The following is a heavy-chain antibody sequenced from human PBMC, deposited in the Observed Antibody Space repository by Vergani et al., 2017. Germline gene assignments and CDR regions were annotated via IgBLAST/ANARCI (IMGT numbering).Heavy chain of an antibody. V-gene: IGHV2-70*15. CDR3: AHLHLFGVVPRGFDY. D-gene: IGHD3-3*01. CDR2: IDWDDDK. CDR1: GFSLSTSGMC. J-gene: IGHJ4*02. Sequence: QVTLRESGPALVKPTQTLTVTCTFSGFSLSTSGMCVSWIRPPPGKALEWLARIDWDDDKYYSTSLKTRLTISKDTSKNQVVLTMTNMDPVDTATYYCAHLHLFGVVPRGFDYWSQGTLVTVSS.